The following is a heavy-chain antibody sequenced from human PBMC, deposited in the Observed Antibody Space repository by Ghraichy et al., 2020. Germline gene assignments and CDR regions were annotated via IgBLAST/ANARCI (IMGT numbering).Heavy chain of an antibody. CDR2: IRNSGATI. Sequence: GESLNISCAASGFIFSDSYMSWIRQAPGKGLEWIAYIRNSGATIYYRDSVKGRFTISRDNTKDLLYLHMNSLIADDTAVYYCVRGYYYDTSGPKYYFDSWGQGTLVTVSS. CDR1: GFIFSDSY. J-gene: IGHJ4*02. CDR3: VRGYYYDTSGPKYYFDS. V-gene: IGHV3-11*01. D-gene: IGHD3-22*01.